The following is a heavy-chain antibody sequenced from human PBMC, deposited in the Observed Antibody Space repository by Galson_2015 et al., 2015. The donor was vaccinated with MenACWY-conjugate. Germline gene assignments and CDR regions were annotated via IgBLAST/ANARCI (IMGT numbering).Heavy chain of an antibody. V-gene: IGHV5-51*01. CDR1: GYSFSTYW. D-gene: IGHD1-26*01. CDR3: ARHPPGGRGMGV. CDR2: ISPGDSNT. Sequence: QSGAEVKKPGESLQISCKGSGYSFSTYWIAWVRQLPGKGLEWMGLISPGDSNTRYSPAFHGQVTISADKSISTAYLQLHSLQASDTAMYYCARHPPGGRGMGVWGQGTTVTVSS. J-gene: IGHJ6*02.